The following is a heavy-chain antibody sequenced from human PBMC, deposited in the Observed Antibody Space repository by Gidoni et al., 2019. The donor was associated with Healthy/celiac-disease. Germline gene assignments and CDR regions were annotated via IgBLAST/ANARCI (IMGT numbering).Heavy chain of an antibody. CDR1: GFTFSSYA. V-gene: IGHV3-30-3*01. D-gene: IGHD6-13*01. Sequence: QVQLVGSGGGVVKPGRALRLSCSASGFTFSSYARHWVRQAPGKGLECVAVISYDGSNKYYADSVKGRFTISRDNSKNTLYLQMNSLRAEDTAVYYCARDKVAAARVFDYWGQGTLVTLSS. CDR2: ISYDGSNK. CDR3: ARDKVAAARVFDY. J-gene: IGHJ4*02.